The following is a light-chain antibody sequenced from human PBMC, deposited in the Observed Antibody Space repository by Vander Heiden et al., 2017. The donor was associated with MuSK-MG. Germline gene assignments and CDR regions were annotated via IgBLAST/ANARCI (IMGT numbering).Light chain of an antibody. CDR2: DAS. V-gene: IGKV3-20*01. Sequence: IVLTQSPGTVSLSPGERATLSCRASQSVSSSYLAWYQQKPGQAPRRLIYDASSRATGIPDRFSGSGSGTDFTLTISRLEPEDFAVYYCQQYGRSPLTFGGGTKVEIK. J-gene: IGKJ4*01. CDR3: QQYGRSPLT. CDR1: QSVSSSY.